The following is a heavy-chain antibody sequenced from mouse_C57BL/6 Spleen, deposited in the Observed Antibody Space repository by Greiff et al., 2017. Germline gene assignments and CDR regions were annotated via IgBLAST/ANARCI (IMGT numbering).Heavy chain of an antibody. J-gene: IGHJ4*01. Sequence: VQLQQSGTVLARPGASVKMSCKTSGYTFTSYWMHWVKQRPGQGLEWIGAIYPGNSDTSYNQKFKGKAKLTAVTSASTAYMELSSLTNEDSAVYYCTRGDGYYPFYAMDYWGQGTSVTVSS. V-gene: IGHV1-5*01. CDR1: GYTFTSYW. CDR3: TRGDGYYPFYAMDY. D-gene: IGHD2-3*01. CDR2: IYPGNSDT.